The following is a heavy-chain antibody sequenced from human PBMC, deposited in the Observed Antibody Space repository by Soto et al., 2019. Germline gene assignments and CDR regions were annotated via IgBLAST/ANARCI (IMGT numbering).Heavy chain of an antibody. Sequence: QVQLVQSGAEVKKPGSSVKVSCKASGGTFSSYAISWVRQAPGQGLEWMGGIIPIFGTADYAQKFQGRVTITADETTSTAYMKLSSLRSEDTAVSYCARDGGVYDCSPFDYWGQGTLVTVSS. J-gene: IGHJ4*02. CDR1: GGTFSSYA. CDR3: ARDGGVYDCSPFDY. V-gene: IGHV1-69*12. D-gene: IGHD4-4*01. CDR2: IIPIFGTA.